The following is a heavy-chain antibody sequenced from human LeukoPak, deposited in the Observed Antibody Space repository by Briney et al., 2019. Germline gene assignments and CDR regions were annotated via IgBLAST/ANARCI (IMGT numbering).Heavy chain of an antibody. Sequence: PGGSLRLSCAASGFTFSTYWMHWVRQAPGKGLVWVSRINRDGSGTNYADSVKGRFTISRDNAKNTLYLQMSSLRAEDTAVYYCTKDLSYGLDYRGQGTLVTVSS. D-gene: IGHD4-17*01. CDR2: INRDGSGT. CDR1: GFTFSTYW. CDR3: TKDLSYGLDY. J-gene: IGHJ4*02. V-gene: IGHV3-74*01.